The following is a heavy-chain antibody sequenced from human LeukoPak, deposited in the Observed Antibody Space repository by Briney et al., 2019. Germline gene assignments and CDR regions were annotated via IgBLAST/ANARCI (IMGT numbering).Heavy chain of an antibody. CDR1: GYTLTELS. CDR2: FDPEDGET. CDR3: ATWSTHNDFDFLPRIGFDY. J-gene: IGHJ4*02. V-gene: IGHV1-24*01. D-gene: IGHD2-21*02. Sequence: ASVKVSCKVSGYTLTELSMHWVRQAPGKGLEWMGGFDPEDGETIYAQKFPGRVTMTEDTSTDTAYMELSSLRSEDTAVYCCATWSTHNDFDFLPRIGFDYWGQGTLVTVSS.